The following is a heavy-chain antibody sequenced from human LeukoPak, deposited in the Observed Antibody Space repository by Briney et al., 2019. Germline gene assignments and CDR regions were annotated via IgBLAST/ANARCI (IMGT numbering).Heavy chain of an antibody. CDR1: GFTFSTYT. J-gene: IGHJ4*02. CDR3: VGTFTVFGVVATIA. Sequence: PGGSLRLSCAASGFTFSTYTMNWVRQAPGKGLEWLSSISYSGDNRGGNTYYADSVRGRFSISRDTSQNTVFLQMSSLRVDDTAAYYCVGTFTVFGVVATIAWGQGTLVTVSS. D-gene: IGHD3-3*01. CDR2: ISYSGDNRGGNT. V-gene: IGHV3-23*01.